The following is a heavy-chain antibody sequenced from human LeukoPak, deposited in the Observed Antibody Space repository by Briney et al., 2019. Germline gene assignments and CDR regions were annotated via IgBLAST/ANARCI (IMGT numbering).Heavy chain of an antibody. Sequence: GASVKVSCKASGYTFTSYYMHWVRQAPGQGLEWMGGIIPIFGTANYAQKFQGRVTITADESTSTAYMELSSLRSEDTAVYYCARDWRSGSYFLGSGVWGQGTLVTVSS. D-gene: IGHD3-10*01. CDR2: IIPIFGTA. CDR3: ARDWRSGSYFLGSGV. V-gene: IGHV1-69*13. CDR1: GYTFTSYY. J-gene: IGHJ4*02.